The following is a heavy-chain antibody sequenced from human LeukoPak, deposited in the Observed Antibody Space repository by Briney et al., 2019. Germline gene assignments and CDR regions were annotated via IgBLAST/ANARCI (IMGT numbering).Heavy chain of an antibody. CDR1: GYTFTGYY. CDR2: INPNSGDT. J-gene: IGHJ6*03. CDR3: ARGDSHYYYMDV. V-gene: IGHV1-2*02. Sequence: ASVKVSCKASGYTFTGYYMHWVRQAHGQGHEWMGWINPNSGDTNYAQKFQGRVAMTRDTSISTAYMELSRLRSDDTAVYYCARGDSHYYYMDVWGRGTTVSVSS. D-gene: IGHD3-22*01.